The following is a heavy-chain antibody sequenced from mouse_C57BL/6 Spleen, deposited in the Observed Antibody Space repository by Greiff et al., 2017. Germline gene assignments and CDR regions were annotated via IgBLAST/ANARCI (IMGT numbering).Heavy chain of an antibody. Sequence: VQLQQSGPELVKPGASVKLSCKASGYTFTSYDINWVKQRPGQGLEWIGWLYPRDGSTKYNEKFKGKATLTVDTSSSTAYMELHSLTSEDSAVYFCARSRKEYSNGYFDVWGTGTTVTVSS. CDR2: LYPRDGST. V-gene: IGHV1-85*01. J-gene: IGHJ1*03. D-gene: IGHD2-5*01. CDR1: GYTFTSYD. CDR3: ARSRKEYSNGYFDV.